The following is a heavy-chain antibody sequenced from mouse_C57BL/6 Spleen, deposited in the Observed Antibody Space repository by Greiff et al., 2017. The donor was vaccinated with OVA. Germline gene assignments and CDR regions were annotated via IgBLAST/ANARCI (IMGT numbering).Heavy chain of an antibody. CDR2: IDPSDSYT. CDR1: GYTFTSYW. CDR3: ARRTMITDFDV. D-gene: IGHD2-4*01. V-gene: IGHV1-50*01. Sequence: QVQLQQPGAELVKPGASVKLSCKASGYTFTSYWMQWVKQRPGQGLEWIGEIDPSDSYTNYNQKFKGKATLTVDTSSSTAYMQRSSLTSEDSAVYYCARRTMITDFDVWGTGTTVTVSS. J-gene: IGHJ1*03.